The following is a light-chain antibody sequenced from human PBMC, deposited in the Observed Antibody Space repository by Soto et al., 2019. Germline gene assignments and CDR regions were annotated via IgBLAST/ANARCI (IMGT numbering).Light chain of an antibody. CDR2: EVS. CDR3: ISYTDRQSYL. Sequence: QSVLTQPASVSGSPGQSITISCTGTSSDVGGYNYVSWYQQHPGKVPKLLIYEVSNRPSGVSDRFSGSKSGNTASLTISGLQAEDEADYYCISYTDRQSYLFGTGTKVTVL. V-gene: IGLV2-14*01. CDR1: SSDVGGYNY. J-gene: IGLJ1*01.